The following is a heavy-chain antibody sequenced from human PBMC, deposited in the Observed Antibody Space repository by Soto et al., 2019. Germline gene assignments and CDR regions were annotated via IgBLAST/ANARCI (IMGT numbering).Heavy chain of an antibody. J-gene: IGHJ6*03. CDR1: GFTFSSYW. Sequence: EVQLVESGGGLVQPGGSLRLSCAASGFTFSSYWMSWVRQAPGKGLEWVANIKQDGSEKYYVDSVKGRFTISRDNAKNSLYLQMNSLRAEDTAVYYCARGGGYDSYYYYYYMDVWGKGTTVTVSS. V-gene: IGHV3-7*01. D-gene: IGHD5-12*01. CDR2: IKQDGSEK. CDR3: ARGGGYDSYYYYYYMDV.